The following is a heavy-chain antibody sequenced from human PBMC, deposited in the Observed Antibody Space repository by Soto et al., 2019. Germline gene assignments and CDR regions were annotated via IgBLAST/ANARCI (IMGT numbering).Heavy chain of an antibody. CDR2: NYYSGIT. D-gene: IGHD6-6*01. V-gene: IGHV4-31*03. CDR1: GCSISSGGYY. CDR3: ARGSSIAGLYYGMDV. J-gene: IGHJ6*02. Sequence: SETLSRTCTVSGCSISSGGYYWTWIRQHPGKGLEWIGYNYYSGITYYNPSLKSRVTISLDTSKNQFSLKLSSVTAADTAVYYCARGSSIAGLYYGMDVWGQGTTVTVSS.